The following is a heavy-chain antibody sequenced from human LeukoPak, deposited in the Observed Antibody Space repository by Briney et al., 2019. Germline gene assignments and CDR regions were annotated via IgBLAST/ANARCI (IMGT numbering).Heavy chain of an antibody. CDR2: ISSGSVYI. J-gene: IGHJ4*02. Sequence: GGTLRLSCAASGCTLSSYSMNWVRQAPAKGLERVSSISSGSVYIYYADSVKGRFTISRDDAKNSLYLQMSSLRAEDTAVYYCARDWASVDYWGQGTLVTVSS. D-gene: IGHD3-16*01. V-gene: IGHV3-21*01. CDR3: ARDWASVDY. CDR1: GCTLSSYS.